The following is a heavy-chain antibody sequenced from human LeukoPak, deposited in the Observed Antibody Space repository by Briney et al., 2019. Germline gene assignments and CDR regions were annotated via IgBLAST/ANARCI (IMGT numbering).Heavy chain of an antibody. CDR3: ATEGVSYNDGGYDPFDY. CDR2: INHSGST. V-gene: IGHV4-34*01. J-gene: IGHJ4*02. D-gene: IGHD5-12*01. Sequence: SETLSLTCAVYGGSFSGYYWSWIRQPPGKGLEWIGEINHSGSTNYNPSLKSRVTISVDTSKNQFSLKLSSVTAADTAVYYCATEGVSYNDGGYDPFDYWGQGTLVTVSS. CDR1: GGSFSGYY.